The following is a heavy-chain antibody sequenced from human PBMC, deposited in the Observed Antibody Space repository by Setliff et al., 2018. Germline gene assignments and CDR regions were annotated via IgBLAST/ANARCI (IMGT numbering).Heavy chain of an antibody. CDR1: GFTFDDYG. CDR2: INQDGSEK. CDR3: ARVWFGNMDV. Sequence: PGGSLRLSCAASGFTFDDYGMSWVRQAPGKGLEWVANINQDGSEKYYVDSVKGRFTISRDNARNSLYLQMNSLRAEDTAVYYCARVWFGNMDVWGKGTTVTVSS. J-gene: IGHJ6*03. V-gene: IGHV3-7*03. D-gene: IGHD3-10*01.